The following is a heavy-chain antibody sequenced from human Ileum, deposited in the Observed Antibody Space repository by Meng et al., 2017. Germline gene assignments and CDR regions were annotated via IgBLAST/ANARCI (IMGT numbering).Heavy chain of an antibody. V-gene: IGHV3-23*01. CDR3: AKDGGNWDFGN. CDR2: ISGTGATT. D-gene: IGHD1-1*01. J-gene: IGHJ4*02. CDR1: GFTFSSYT. Sequence: GGSLRLSCAASGFTFSSYTMRWVRQAPGKGLEWLSTISGTGATTYYTDSVRGRFTISRDNSKNTLYLQMESLGAEDTAMYYCAKDGGNWDFGNWGQGTQVTVSS.